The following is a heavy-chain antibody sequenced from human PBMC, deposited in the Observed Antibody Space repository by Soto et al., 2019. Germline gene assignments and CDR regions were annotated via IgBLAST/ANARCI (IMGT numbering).Heavy chain of an antibody. CDR3: AKDKKTGAFYYYYMDV. J-gene: IGHJ6*03. CDR2: ISWNSGSI. D-gene: IGHD3-3*02. Sequence: GGSLRLSCAASGFTFDDYAMHWVRQAPGKGLEWVSGISWNSGSIGYADSVKGRFTISRDNAKNSLYLQMNSLRAEDTALYYCAKDKKTGAFYYYYMDVWGKGTTVTVSS. CDR1: GFTFDDYA. V-gene: IGHV3-9*01.